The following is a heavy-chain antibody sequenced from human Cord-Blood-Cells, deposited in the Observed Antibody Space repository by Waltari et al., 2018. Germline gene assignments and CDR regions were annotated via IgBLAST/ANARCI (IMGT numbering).Heavy chain of an antibody. Sequence: QVQLVESGGGVVQPGRSLRLSCAASGFTFSSYGMHWVRQAPGKGLGWVAVIWFDGSNKYYADSVKGRFTISRDNSKNTLYLQMNSLRAEDTAVYYCARDPPTGDDWYFDLWGRGTLVTVSS. CDR2: IWFDGSNK. J-gene: IGHJ2*01. V-gene: IGHV3-33*01. D-gene: IGHD7-27*01. CDR1: GFTFSSYG. CDR3: ARDPPTGDDWYFDL.